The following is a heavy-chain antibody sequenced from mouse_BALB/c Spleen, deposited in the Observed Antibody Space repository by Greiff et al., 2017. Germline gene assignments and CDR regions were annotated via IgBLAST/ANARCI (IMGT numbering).Heavy chain of an antibody. V-gene: IGHV5-12-1*01. J-gene: IGHJ4*01. Sequence: EVLLVESGGGLVKPGGSLKLSCAASGFAFSSYDMSWVRQTPEKRLEWVAYISSGGGSTYYPDTVKGRFTISRDNAKNTLYLQMSRLTSEDTAMYYCARHCSSYTPYAMDYWGQGTSVTVSS. CDR2: ISSGGGST. CDR3: ARHCSSYTPYAMDY. D-gene: IGHD1-1*01. CDR1: GFAFSSYD.